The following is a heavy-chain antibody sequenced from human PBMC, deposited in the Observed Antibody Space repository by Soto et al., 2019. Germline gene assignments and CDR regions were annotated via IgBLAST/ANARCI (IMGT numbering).Heavy chain of an antibody. CDR2: ISYDGSNK. D-gene: IGHD2-15*01. Sequence: QVQLVESGGGVVQPGRSLRLSCAASGFTFSSYAMHWVRQAPGKGLEWVAVISYDGSNKYYADSVKGRFTISRDNSKNTLYLQMNSLRAEDTAVYYCAREGVQYSDPKFDYWGQGTLVTVSS. J-gene: IGHJ4*02. CDR3: AREGVQYSDPKFDY. V-gene: IGHV3-30-3*01. CDR1: GFTFSSYA.